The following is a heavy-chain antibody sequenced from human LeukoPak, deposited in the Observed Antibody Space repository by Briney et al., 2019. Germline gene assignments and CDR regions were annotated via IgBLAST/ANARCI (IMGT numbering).Heavy chain of an antibody. CDR3: ARELEEASSTSSYDY. D-gene: IGHD2-2*01. J-gene: IGHJ4*02. Sequence: GSLRLSCAASGFTFRRYWMSWVRQAPGKGLKWLANIKEDGSEKYYVDSVKGRFTISRDNAKNSLYLQMNGLRAEDTAVYYCARELEEASSTSSYDYWGQGALVTVSS. CDR1: GFTFRRYW. CDR2: IKEDGSEK. V-gene: IGHV3-7*01.